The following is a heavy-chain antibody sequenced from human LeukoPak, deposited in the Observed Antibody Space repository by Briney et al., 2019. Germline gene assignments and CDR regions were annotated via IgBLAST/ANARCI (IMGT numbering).Heavy chain of an antibody. Sequence: PSETLSLTCPVSRCSLSSYYWSWIRQPAGKGLEWIGRIYTSGSTNYNPSLKSRVTMSVDTSKNQFSLKLSSVTAADTAVYYCARAVGGTGIYYYYMDVWGKGTTVTVSS. D-gene: IGHD3-10*01. CDR1: RCSLSSYY. CDR3: ARAVGGTGIYYYYMDV. J-gene: IGHJ6*03. CDR2: IYTSGST. V-gene: IGHV4-4*07.